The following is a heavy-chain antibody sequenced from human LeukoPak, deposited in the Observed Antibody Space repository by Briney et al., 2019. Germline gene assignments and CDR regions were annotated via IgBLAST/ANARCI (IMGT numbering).Heavy chain of an antibody. D-gene: IGHD2-15*01. V-gene: IGHV3-21*01. CDR3: ASSYCSGGSCYAFDY. Sequence: PGGSLRLSCAASGFTFSSYSMNWVRQAPGKGLEWVSCISKSSSYIDYAGSVKGRFTISRDNAKNSLYLQMNSLRAEDTVVYYCASSYCSGGSCYAFDYWGQGTLVTVSS. CDR1: GFTFSSYS. J-gene: IGHJ4*02. CDR2: ISKSSSYI.